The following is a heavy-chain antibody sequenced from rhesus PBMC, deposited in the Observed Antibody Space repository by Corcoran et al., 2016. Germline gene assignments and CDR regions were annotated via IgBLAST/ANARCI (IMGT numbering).Heavy chain of an antibody. D-gene: IGHD2-2*01. CDR1: GGSISSSNW. V-gene: IGHV4-93*01. CDR2: SYGSGGST. CDR3: ARDHCTSTTCYAFYFDY. Sequence: QVQLQESGPAVVKPSETLSLTCAVSGGSISSSNWWSWIRQSPGKGLEWIGGSYGSGGSTEYNPSRKSRVTISKDTSKNQFSLKLISVTVADTAVYYCARDHCTSTTCYAFYFDYWGQGVLVTVSS. J-gene: IGHJ4*01.